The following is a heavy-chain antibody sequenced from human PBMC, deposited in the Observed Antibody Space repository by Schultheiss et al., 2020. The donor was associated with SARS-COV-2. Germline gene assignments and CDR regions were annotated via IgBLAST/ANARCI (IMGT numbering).Heavy chain of an antibody. V-gene: IGHV1-2*02. Sequence: ASVKVSCKASGYTFTGYYMHWVRQAPGQGLEWMGWINPNSGGTNYAQKFQGRVTMTSDTSISTAYMELSSLTSDDTAVYYCARAHCNTTNCYTYYGLDLWGQGTTVTVSS. CDR2: INPNSGGT. J-gene: IGHJ6*02. CDR1: GYTFTGYY. D-gene: IGHD2-2*02. CDR3: ARAHCNTTNCYTYYGLDL.